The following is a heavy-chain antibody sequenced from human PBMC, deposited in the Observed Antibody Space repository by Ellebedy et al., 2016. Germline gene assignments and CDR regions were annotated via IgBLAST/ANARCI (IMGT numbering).Heavy chain of an antibody. CDR1: GFTFSSYA. CDR2: IKQDGSEK. Sequence: GESLKISXAASGFTFSSYAMSWVRQAPGKGLEWVANIKQDGSEKYYVDSVKGRFTISRDNAKNSLYLQMNSLRAEDTAVYYCARVDMVRGIINYYYGMGVWGQGTTVTVSS. V-gene: IGHV3-7*01. J-gene: IGHJ6*02. CDR3: ARVDMVRGIINYYYGMGV. D-gene: IGHD3-10*01.